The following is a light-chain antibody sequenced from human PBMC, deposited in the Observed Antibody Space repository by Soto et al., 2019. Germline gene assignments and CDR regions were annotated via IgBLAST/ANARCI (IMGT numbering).Light chain of an antibody. V-gene: IGKV3-11*01. Sequence: EIVLTQSPATPSLSPGERATLSCRASPSVANFVAWYQQKPGQAPRLLIYGAFNRATGIPARFSGSGSGTDFTLTISSLEPEDSAVYYCQQRNIWPPVTFGHGTRLEIK. CDR2: GAF. CDR1: PSVANF. CDR3: QQRNIWPPVT. J-gene: IGKJ5*01.